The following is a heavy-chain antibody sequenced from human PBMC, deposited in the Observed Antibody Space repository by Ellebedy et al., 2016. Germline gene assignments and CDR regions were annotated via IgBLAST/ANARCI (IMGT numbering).Heavy chain of an antibody. CDR3: ARDPFDDGFVDSFDI. CDR2: SYYSGST. D-gene: IGHD2-2*03. Sequence: SETLSLXCTVSGVSISSGSPYWSWIRQPPGKGLEWIGHSYYSGSTHYNTSLKSRVTISVDTSKNQLSLNLSSVTAADTAVYYCARDPFDDGFVDSFDIWGQGTMVTVSS. J-gene: IGHJ3*02. CDR1: GVSISSGSPY. V-gene: IGHV4-30-4*01.